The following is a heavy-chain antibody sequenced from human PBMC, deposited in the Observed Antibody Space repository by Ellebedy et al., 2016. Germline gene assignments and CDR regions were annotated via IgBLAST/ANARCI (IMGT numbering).Heavy chain of an antibody. CDR2: IDQHGGEK. D-gene: IGHD4-11*01. V-gene: IGHV3-7*01. CDR3: AREDHSNYNY. CDR1: GFSFSSYW. J-gene: IGHJ4*02. Sequence: GGSLRLXCVASGFSFSSYWMSWVRQAPGKGPEWLANIDQHGGEKYHVDSVKGRFTISRDNAKNSLYLQMTSLRVEDTAVYYCAREDHSNYNYWGQGTLVSVST.